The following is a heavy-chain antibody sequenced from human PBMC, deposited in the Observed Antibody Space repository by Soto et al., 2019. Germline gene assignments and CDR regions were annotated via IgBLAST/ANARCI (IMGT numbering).Heavy chain of an antibody. J-gene: IGHJ6*02. V-gene: IGHV4-59*08. CDR3: ARQGPYGMDA. CDR2: IYYSGST. Sequence: QVQLQESGPGLVKPSETLSLTCTVSGGSISSYYWSWIRQPPGKGLEWIGYIYYSGSTNYNPSLKGRLPIPENTSRNLFPQKRPFGPAGDTPGYYCARQGPYGMDAWAQGTPATVPS. CDR1: GGSISSYY.